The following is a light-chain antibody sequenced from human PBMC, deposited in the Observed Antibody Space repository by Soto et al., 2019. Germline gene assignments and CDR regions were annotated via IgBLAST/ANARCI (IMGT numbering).Light chain of an antibody. CDR1: SSDVGGYNY. CDR2: EVS. Sequence: QAVLTQPASESGSPGQSITISCTGTSSDVGGYNYVSWYQQHPGKAPKLMIYEVSNRPSGVSNRFSGSKSGNTASLTISGLQAEDEADYYCSSYTSSSTSYVFRPGTKVAVL. V-gene: IGLV2-14*01. CDR3: SSYTSSSTSYV. J-gene: IGLJ1*01.